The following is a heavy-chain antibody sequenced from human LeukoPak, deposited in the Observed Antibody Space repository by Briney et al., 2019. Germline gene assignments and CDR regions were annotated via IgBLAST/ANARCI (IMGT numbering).Heavy chain of an antibody. V-gene: IGHV3-21*01. CDR2: ITRTSTYI. CDR3: VRGGPNNSGLDY. J-gene: IGHJ4*02. CDR1: GFSFSSYS. D-gene: IGHD5-12*01. Sequence: KPGGSLRLSCAASGFSFSSYSMNWVRQAPGKGLEWVASITRTSTYIYYADSVQGRFAVSRDNAKNSLYLQMNSLRAEDTAVFYCVRGGPNNSGLDYWGQGTLVTVSS.